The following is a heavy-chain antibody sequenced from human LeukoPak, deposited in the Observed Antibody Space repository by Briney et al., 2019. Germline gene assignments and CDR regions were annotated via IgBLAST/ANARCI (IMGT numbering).Heavy chain of an antibody. CDR3: AREGVDVVGAVDY. CDR2: IYHSGST. J-gene: IGHJ4*02. CDR1: GGSILSTNW. V-gene: IGHV4-4*02. Sequence: PSETLSLTCAVSGGSILSTNWWSWVRQPPGKGLEWIGEIYHSGSTNYNPSLKSRVTISVDKSKNQFSLKLSSVTAADTAVYYCAREGVDVVGAVDYWGQGTLVTVSS. D-gene: IGHD1-26*01.